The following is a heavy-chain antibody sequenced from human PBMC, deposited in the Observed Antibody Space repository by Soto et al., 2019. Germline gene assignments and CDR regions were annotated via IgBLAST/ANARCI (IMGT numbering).Heavy chain of an antibody. V-gene: IGHV1-24*01. D-gene: IGHD6-19*01. CDR2: FDPEDGET. Sequence: SVKVSCKVSGYTLTELSMHWVRQAPGKGLEWMGGFDPEDGETIYAQKFQGRVTMTEDTSTDTAYMELSSLRSEDTAVYYCATLAVAGDAFDIWGQGTMVTVSS. CDR1: GYTLTELS. J-gene: IGHJ3*02. CDR3: ATLAVAGDAFDI.